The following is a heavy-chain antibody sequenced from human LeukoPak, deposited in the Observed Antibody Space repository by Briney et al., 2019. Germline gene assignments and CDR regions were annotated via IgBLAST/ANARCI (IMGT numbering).Heavy chain of an antibody. D-gene: IGHD5-12*01. CDR1: GGSLSGYY. CDR3: ARGEGLGPYFDY. CDR2: INHSGST. V-gene: IGHV4-34*01. Sequence: PSETLSLTCAAYGGSLSGYYWSWIRQPPGKGLEWIGEINHSGSTNYNPSLKSRVTISVDTSKNQFSLKLSSVTAADTAVYYCARGEGLGPYFDYWGQGTLVTVSS. J-gene: IGHJ4*02.